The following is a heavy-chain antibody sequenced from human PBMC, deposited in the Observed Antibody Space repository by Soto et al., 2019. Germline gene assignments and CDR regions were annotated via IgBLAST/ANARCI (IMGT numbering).Heavy chain of an antibody. CDR3: ARAIQIYYYYYMDV. V-gene: IGHV3-48*01. D-gene: IGHD5-18*01. Sequence: GGSLRLSCAASGFTFSSYSMNWVRQAPGKGLEWVSYISSSSSTIYYADSVKGRFTISRDNAKNSLYLQMNSLRAEDTAVYYCARAIQIYYYYYMDVWGKGTTVTVSS. CDR1: GFTFSSYS. J-gene: IGHJ6*03. CDR2: ISSSSSTI.